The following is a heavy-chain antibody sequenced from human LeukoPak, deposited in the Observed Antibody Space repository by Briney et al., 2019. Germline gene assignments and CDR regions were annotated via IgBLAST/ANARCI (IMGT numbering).Heavy chain of an antibody. CDR2: ISISSNYI. CDR1: GFTFSRYS. CDR3: ARVGAGSLEWLSPFDY. V-gene: IGHV3-21*01. Sequence: GGSLRLSCAASGFTFSRYSMNWVRQAPGKGLEWISSISISSNYIYYADSVKGRFTISRDNAKNSLYLQMNSLRAEDTAVYYCARVGAGSLEWLSPFDYWGQGTLVTVSS. J-gene: IGHJ4*02. D-gene: IGHD3-3*01.